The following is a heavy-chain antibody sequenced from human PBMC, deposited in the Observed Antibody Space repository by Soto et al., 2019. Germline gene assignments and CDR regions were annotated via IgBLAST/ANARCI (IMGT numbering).Heavy chain of an antibody. CDR1: GFTFSSYA. D-gene: IGHD6-13*01. Sequence: GGSLRLSCAASGFTFSSYAMSWVRQAPGKGLEWVSAISGSGGSTYYADSVKGRFTISRDNSKNTLYLQMNSLRAEDTAVYYCAKVEGVGSSSWFQRFDYWGQGTLVTVSS. CDR3: AKVEGVGSSSWFQRFDY. J-gene: IGHJ4*02. V-gene: IGHV3-23*01. CDR2: ISGSGGST.